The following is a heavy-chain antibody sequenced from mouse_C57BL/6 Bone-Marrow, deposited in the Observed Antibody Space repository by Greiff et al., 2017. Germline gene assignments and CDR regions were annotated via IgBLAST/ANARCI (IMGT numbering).Heavy chain of an antibody. J-gene: IGHJ1*03. CDR2: IHPNSGST. Sequence: QVQLQQPGAELVKPGASVKLSCKASGYTFTSYWMHWVKQRPGQGLEWIGMIHPNSGSTNYNEKFKSKATLTVDKSSSTAYLQLSSLTSEDSAVDFCARVVAKWYCAVWGTGTPVTVSA. D-gene: IGHD1-1*01. V-gene: IGHV1-64*01. CDR1: GYTFTSYW. CDR3: ARVVAKWYCAV.